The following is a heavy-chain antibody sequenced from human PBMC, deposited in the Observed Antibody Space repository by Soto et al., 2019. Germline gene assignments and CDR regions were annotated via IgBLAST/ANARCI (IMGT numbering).Heavy chain of an antibody. Sequence: GGSLRLSCAASGFTFKNHGMHWVRQAPGKGLEWVAVIWYDGSKKYHADAVKGRFTISRDDTKNTLYLQMNILRAEDTAVYYCARFYYDSSGYLPSPYYYYYGMDVWGQGTTVTVSS. CDR3: ARFYYDSSGYLPSPYYYYYGMDV. CDR1: GFTFKNHG. V-gene: IGHV3-33*03. J-gene: IGHJ6*02. D-gene: IGHD3-22*01. CDR2: IWYDGSKK.